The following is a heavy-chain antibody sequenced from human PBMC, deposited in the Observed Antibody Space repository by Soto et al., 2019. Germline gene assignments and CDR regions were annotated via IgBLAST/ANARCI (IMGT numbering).Heavy chain of an antibody. CDR2: INWNGGST. V-gene: IGHV3-20*01. J-gene: IGHJ5*02. CDR3: ARDVLGCCSGGSCFAFDP. D-gene: IGHD2-15*01. Sequence: PGGSLRLSCAASGFTFDDYGMSWVRQAPGKGLEWVSGINWNGGSTGYADSVKGRFTIPRDNAKNSLYLQMNSLRAEDTALYHCARDVLGCCSGGSCFAFDPWGQGTLVTVSS. CDR1: GFTFDDYG.